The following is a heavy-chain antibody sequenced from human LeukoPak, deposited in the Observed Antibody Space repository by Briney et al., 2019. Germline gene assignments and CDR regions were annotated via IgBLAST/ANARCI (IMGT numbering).Heavy chain of an antibody. J-gene: IGHJ6*04. V-gene: IGHV3-23*01. CDR2: YSVSDATI. CDR1: GFTFSSYS. Sequence: GGSLRLSCAASGFTFSSYSMSWVRQAPGKGLEWVSGYSVSDATIYYADSVKGRFTISRDNAKNSLYLQMNSLRAEDTAVYYCAELGITMIGGVWGKGTTVTISS. D-gene: IGHD3-10*02. CDR3: AELGITMIGGV.